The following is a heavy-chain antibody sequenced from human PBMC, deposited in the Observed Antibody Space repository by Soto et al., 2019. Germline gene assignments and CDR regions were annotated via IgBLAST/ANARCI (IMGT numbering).Heavy chain of an antibody. CDR2: IIPIFGTA. CDR1: GGTFSSYA. J-gene: IGHJ4*02. Sequence: SVKVSCKASGGTFSSYAISWVRQAPGQGLEWMGGIIPIFGTANYAQKFQGRVTITADKSTSTAYMELSSLRSEDTAVYYCARDYYDSSGYYQVFDYWGQGTLVTVSS. CDR3: ARDYYDSSGYYQVFDY. V-gene: IGHV1-69*06. D-gene: IGHD3-22*01.